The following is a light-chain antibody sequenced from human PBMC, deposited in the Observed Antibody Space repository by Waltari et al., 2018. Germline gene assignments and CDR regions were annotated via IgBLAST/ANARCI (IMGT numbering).Light chain of an antibody. V-gene: IGLV2-8*01. CDR2: EVT. CDR1: SSDVGGYNS. CDR3: SSYADSDNLV. J-gene: IGLJ3*02. Sequence: QSALTQPPSASGSPGQSVTISCTGTSSDVGGYNSVSWYQQHPGKAPKLMIYEVTKWPSGVPDRFSGSKSGNTASLIVSGLQAEDEADYHCSSYADSDNLVFGGGTKLTVL.